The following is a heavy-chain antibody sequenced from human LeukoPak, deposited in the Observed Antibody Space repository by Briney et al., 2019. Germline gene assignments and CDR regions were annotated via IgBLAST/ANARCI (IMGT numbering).Heavy chain of an antibody. CDR2: ISDSGGST. CDR1: GFTFSSYA. J-gene: IGHJ4*02. V-gene: IGHV3-23*01. D-gene: IGHD2/OR15-2a*01. Sequence: GGSLRLSCAASGFTFSSYALTWVRQAPGKGLERVSAISDSGGSTYYADSVKGRFTISRDNSKNTRYLQMNSLRAEDTAAYYCAMQANGYYYPCDYWGQGTLVTVSS. CDR3: AMQANGYYYPCDY.